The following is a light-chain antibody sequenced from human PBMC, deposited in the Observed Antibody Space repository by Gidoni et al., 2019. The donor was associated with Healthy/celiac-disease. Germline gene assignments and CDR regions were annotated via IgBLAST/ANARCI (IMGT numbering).Light chain of an antibody. CDR2: GKN. J-gene: IGLJ1*01. CDR3: NSRDSSGNHYV. Sequence: SSELTQAPAVSLALGQTVRITCQGDSLRSYYASWYQQKPGQAPVLVIYGKNNRPSGIPDRFSGSSSGNTASLTNTGAQAEDEADYYCNSRDSSGNHYVFGTGTKVTVL. V-gene: IGLV3-19*01. CDR1: SLRSYY.